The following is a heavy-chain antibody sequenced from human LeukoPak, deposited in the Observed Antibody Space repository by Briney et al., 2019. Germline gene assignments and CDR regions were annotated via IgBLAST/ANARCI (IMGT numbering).Heavy chain of an antibody. CDR1: GFTFSGSA. D-gene: IGHD1-20*01. CDR2: IRSKANSYAT. Sequence: GGSLKLSCAASGFTFSGSAMHWVRQASGKGLEWVGRIRSKANSYATAYAASVKGRFTISRDDSKNTAYLQMNSLKTEDTAVYYCTRPHKGYNWNDARAFDIWGQGTMDTVSS. V-gene: IGHV3-73*01. CDR3: TRPHKGYNWNDARAFDI. J-gene: IGHJ3*02.